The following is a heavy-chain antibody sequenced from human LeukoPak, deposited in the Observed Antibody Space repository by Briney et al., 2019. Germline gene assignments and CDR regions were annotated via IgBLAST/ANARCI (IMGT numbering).Heavy chain of an antibody. J-gene: IGHJ5*02. CDR2: IYYSGST. D-gene: IGHD3-3*01. V-gene: IGHV4-59*01. CDR1: GGSISSYY. CDR3: ARIRRSYYDFWSGYYNNGFDP. Sequence: PSETLSLTCTVSGGSISSYYGSWIRQPPGKGLEWIGYIYYSGSTNYNPSLKSRVTISVDTSKNQFSLKLSSVTAADTAVYYCARIRRSYYDFWSGYYNNGFDPWGQGTLLTVSS.